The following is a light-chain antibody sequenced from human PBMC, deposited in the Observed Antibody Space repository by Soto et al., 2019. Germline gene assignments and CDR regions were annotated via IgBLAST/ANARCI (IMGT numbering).Light chain of an antibody. CDR1: SSDIGTYDF. Sequence: QSALTQPASVSGSLGQSITISCSGTSSDIGTYDFVSWYQHLPGKAPKLIISEVSNRPSGVSDRFSGSKSGNTASLTISGLQAEDEAYYYCWSYAGNTIFVFGEGTKVTVL. CDR2: EVS. CDR3: WSYAGNTIFV. V-gene: IGLV2-23*02. J-gene: IGLJ2*01.